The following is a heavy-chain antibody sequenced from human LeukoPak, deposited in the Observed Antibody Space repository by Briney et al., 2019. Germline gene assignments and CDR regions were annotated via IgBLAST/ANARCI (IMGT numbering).Heavy chain of an antibody. CDR1: GFTFSDYY. CDR2: ISSSGSTI. Sequence: GGSLRLSCAASGFTFSDYYMSWIRQAPGKGMEWDSYISSSGSTIYYADSVKGRFTISRDNAKNSLYLQMNSLRAEDTAVYYCARDPSGYGILTGYLGYWGQGTLVTVSS. V-gene: IGHV3-11*01. J-gene: IGHJ4*02. CDR3: ARDPSGYGILTGYLGY. D-gene: IGHD3-9*01.